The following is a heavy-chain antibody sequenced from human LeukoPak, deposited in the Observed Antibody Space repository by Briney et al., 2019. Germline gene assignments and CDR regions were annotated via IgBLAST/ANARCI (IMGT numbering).Heavy chain of an antibody. V-gene: IGHV3-74*01. CDR2: IKSDGST. J-gene: IGHJ1*01. CDR1: GFTFSSYW. CDR3: ARAPSEIGGYYPEYFRH. D-gene: IGHD3-22*01. Sequence: GGSLRLSCAASGFTFSSYWMHWVRQAPGKGLVWVSRIKSDGSTRYADSVKGRFTISRDNAKNTVSLQTNSLRAEDTGVYYCARAPSEIGGYYPEYFRHWGQGTLVTVSP.